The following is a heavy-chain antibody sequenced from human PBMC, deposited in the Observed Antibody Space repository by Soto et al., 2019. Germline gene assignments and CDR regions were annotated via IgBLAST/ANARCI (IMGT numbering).Heavy chain of an antibody. Sequence: WGSLRLSCAASGFTFSTYSMSLFRQAXLKGLEWVAHITATGGTTYYADSVKGRFTTSRDASRNTLYLQMNSLRAEDTALYYCAKCMQAYWNYDAHHVWGQGTMVTVSS. J-gene: IGHJ3*01. CDR3: AKCMQAYWNYDAHHV. CDR1: GFTFSTYS. CDR2: ITATGGTT. V-gene: IGHV3-23*01. D-gene: IGHD1-7*01.